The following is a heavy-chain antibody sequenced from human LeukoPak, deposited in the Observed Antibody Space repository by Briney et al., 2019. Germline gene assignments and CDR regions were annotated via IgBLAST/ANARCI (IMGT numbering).Heavy chain of an antibody. CDR2: INPNSGGT. Sequence: ASVKVSCKASGYTFTGFYMHWVRQAPGQGLEWMGWINPNSGGTNYAQKFQGRVTMTRDTSISTAYMELSRLRSDDTAVYYCARDGLRDSIGLYYYYYMDVWGKGTTVTVSS. CDR1: GYTFTGFY. CDR3: ARDGLRDSIGLYYYYYMDV. V-gene: IGHV1-2*02. J-gene: IGHJ6*03. D-gene: IGHD3-22*01.